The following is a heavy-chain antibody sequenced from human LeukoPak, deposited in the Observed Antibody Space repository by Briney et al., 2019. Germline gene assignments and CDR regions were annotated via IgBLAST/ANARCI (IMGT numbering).Heavy chain of an antibody. D-gene: IGHD3-22*01. CDR3: ARRGYYDTTAFDI. J-gene: IGHJ3*02. CDR2: IYPRDSDT. V-gene: IGHV5-51*01. Sequence: EESLNISCKGSGYNFSIYWIGGVRQMPGKGLDWLGIIYPRDSDTRYSPSFQGQVTISADKSISTAYLQWSSLKASDTAMYYCARRGYYDTTAFDIWGQGTMVTVSS. CDR1: GYNFSIYW.